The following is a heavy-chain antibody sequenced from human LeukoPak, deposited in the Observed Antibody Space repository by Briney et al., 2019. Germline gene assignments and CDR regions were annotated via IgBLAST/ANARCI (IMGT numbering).Heavy chain of an antibody. CDR2: IIPIFGTA. J-gene: IGHJ4*02. CDR3: ARVPSCSSTSCYLDY. Sequence: SVKVSCKASVGTFSSYAISWVRQAPGQGLEWMGGIIPIFGTANYAQEFQGSVTITTDESTSTAYMELSSLRSEDTAVYYCARVPSCSSTSCYLDYWGQGTLVTVSS. D-gene: IGHD2-2*01. V-gene: IGHV1-69*05. CDR1: VGTFSSYA.